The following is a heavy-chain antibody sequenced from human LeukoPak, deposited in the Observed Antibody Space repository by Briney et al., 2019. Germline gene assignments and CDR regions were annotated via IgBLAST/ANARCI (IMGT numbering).Heavy chain of an antibody. Sequence: GGSLRLSCAASGFTVSTNYMSWVRQTPGKGLEWVSVIYSGGSTYYADSVKSRFAISRDNSKNTLYLQMNSLRAEDTAVYYCASRATVTTDRFWFDPWGQGTLVTVSS. V-gene: IGHV3-53*01. CDR1: GFTVSTNY. CDR3: ASRATVTTDRFWFDP. D-gene: IGHD4-11*01. J-gene: IGHJ5*02. CDR2: IYSGGST.